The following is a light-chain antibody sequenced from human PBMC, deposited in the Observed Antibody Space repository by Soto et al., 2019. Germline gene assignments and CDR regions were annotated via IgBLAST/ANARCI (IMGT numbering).Light chain of an antibody. V-gene: IGLV2-14*01. CDR3: GGWDDSLSGPV. Sequence: QSVLTQPASVSGSPGQSITISCTGTSSDVGGYNYVSWYQQHPGKAPKLMIYEVSNRPSGVSNRFSGSKSGNTASLTISGLRSEDEADYYCGGWDDSLSGPVFGGGTKLTVL. CDR2: EVS. CDR1: SSDVGGYNY. J-gene: IGLJ2*01.